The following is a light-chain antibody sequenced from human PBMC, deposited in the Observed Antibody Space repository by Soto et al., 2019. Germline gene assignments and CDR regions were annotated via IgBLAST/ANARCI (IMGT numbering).Light chain of an antibody. CDR2: GGS. CDR3: QSYDSNLSGVV. Sequence: QSVLTQPPSVSGAPGQRVTISCTGSSSNIGAGYDVQWYQQLPGTAPKLLIYGGSHRPSGVPDRCSGSKSGTSASLAITGLQAEDEADYYCQSYDSNLSGVVFGGGTKLTVL. CDR1: SSNIGAGYD. J-gene: IGLJ2*01. V-gene: IGLV1-40*01.